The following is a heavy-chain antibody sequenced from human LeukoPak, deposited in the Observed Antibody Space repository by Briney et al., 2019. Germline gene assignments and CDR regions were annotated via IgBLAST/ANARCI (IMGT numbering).Heavy chain of an antibody. D-gene: IGHD6-19*01. J-gene: IGHJ4*02. CDR1: GGSISSYY. CDR3: AGGGPIAVAGFDY. CDR2: IYYSGST. Sequence: PSETLSLTCTVSGGSISSYYWSWIRQPPGKGLEWIGYIYYSGSTNYNPSLKSRVTISVHTSKNQFSLKLSSVTAADTAVYYCAGGGPIAVAGFDYWGQETLVTVSS. V-gene: IGHV4-59*01.